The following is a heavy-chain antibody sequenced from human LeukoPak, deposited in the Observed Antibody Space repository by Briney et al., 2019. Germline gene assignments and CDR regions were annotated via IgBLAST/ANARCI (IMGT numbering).Heavy chain of an antibody. V-gene: IGHV1-2*04. D-gene: IGHD6-19*01. CDR1: GYTFTGYY. CDR2: INPNSGGT. Sequence: ASVKVSCKASGYTFTGYYMHWVRQAPGQGLEWMGWINPNSGGTNYAQKFQGWVTMTRVTSISTAYVELSRLRSDDTAVYYCARVSKGWYDAFDIWGQGTMVTVSS. CDR3: ARVSKGWYDAFDI. J-gene: IGHJ3*02.